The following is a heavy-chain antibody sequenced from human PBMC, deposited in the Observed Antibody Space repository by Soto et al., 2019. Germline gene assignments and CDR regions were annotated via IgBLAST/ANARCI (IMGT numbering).Heavy chain of an antibody. Sequence: QVQLVESGGGVVQPGRSLRLSCAASGFTFSSYAMHWVRQAPGKGLEWVAVISYDGSNKYYADSVKGRFTISRDNSKNTLYLHMNSLRAEDTAVYYCANNLYSSGWNFDVAFDIWGQGTMVTVSS. CDR1: GFTFSSYA. CDR2: ISYDGSNK. V-gene: IGHV3-30-3*01. CDR3: ANNLYSSGWNFDVAFDI. D-gene: IGHD6-19*01. J-gene: IGHJ3*02.